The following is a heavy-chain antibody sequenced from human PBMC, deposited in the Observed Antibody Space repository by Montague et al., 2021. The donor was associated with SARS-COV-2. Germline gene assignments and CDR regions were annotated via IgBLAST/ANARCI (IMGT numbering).Heavy chain of an antibody. CDR3: ARARITMIVVVNAFDI. CDR1: GRSISSGGYY. V-gene: IGHV4-31*03. J-gene: IGHJ3*02. D-gene: IGHD3-22*01. Sequence: TLFLTCTVSGRSISSGGYYWSWIRQHPGKGLEWIGYIYYSGSTYYNPSLKSRVTISVDTSKNQFSLKLSSVTAADTAVYYCARARITMIVVVNAFDIWGQGTMVTVSS. CDR2: IYYSGST.